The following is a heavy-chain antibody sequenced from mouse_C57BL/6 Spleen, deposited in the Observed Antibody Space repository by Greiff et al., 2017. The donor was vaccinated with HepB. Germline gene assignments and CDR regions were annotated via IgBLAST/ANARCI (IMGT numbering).Heavy chain of an antibody. J-gene: IGHJ1*03. CDR2: IRNKANGYTT. CDR1: GFTFTDYY. D-gene: IGHD2-3*01. Sequence: DVKLVESVGGLVQPGGSLSLSCAASGFTFTDYYMSWVRQPPGKALEWLGFIRNKANGYTTEYSASVKGRFTISRDNSQRILYLQMNALRAEDSATYYCARYAGYYVPYWYFDVWGTGTTVTVSS. V-gene: IGHV7-3*01. CDR3: ARYAGYYVPYWYFDV.